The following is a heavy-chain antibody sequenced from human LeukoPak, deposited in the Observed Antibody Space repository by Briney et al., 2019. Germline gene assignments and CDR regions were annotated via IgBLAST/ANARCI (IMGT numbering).Heavy chain of an antibody. CDR3: NYGDSSGWYVVGDY. CDR1: GCTLNNAW. D-gene: IGHD6-19*01. Sequence: PGGTLRLSCAASGCTLNNAWMSWVRQAPPKGGEWVGRIKSKTDGGTTDYAAPVTGRFTISRDDSKNTLYLHMNSLKAEDTAVYYCNYGDSSGWYVVGDYWGQGTLVTVS. J-gene: IGHJ4*02. CDR2: IKSKTDGGTT. V-gene: IGHV3-15*01.